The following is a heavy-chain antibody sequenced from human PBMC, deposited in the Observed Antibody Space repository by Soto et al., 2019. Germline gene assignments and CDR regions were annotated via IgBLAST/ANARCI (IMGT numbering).Heavy chain of an antibody. Sequence: SETLSLTCTVSGGSISSGGYYWSWIRQHPGKGLEWIGYISYSGSTYYNPSLKSRVTISVDTSKNQFSLRLTGVTAADTAVYYCATGNVDSMLEYWGQGTLVTVSS. CDR3: ATGNVDSMLEY. J-gene: IGHJ4*02. CDR2: ISYSGST. CDR1: GGSISSGGYY. V-gene: IGHV4-31*03. D-gene: IGHD3-3*01.